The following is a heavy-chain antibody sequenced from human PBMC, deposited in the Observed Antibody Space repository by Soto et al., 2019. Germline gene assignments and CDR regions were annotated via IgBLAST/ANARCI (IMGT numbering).Heavy chain of an antibody. D-gene: IGHD3-10*01. V-gene: IGHV3-74*01. J-gene: IGHJ4*02. CDR3: TRDIGGKGAY. CDR1: GYTFSSYW. CDR2: IDEYGTTI. Sequence: GGSLRLSCAASGYTFSSYWMHWVRQVPGKGLLWVSRIDEYGTTINYADSVKGRFTISRDNARNTLYLEMNSLRAEDTALYYCTRDIGGKGAYWGPGTLVTVSS.